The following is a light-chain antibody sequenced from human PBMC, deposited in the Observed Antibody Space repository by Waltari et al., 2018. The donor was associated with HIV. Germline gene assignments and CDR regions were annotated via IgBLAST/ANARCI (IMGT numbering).Light chain of an antibody. Sequence: SYELTQPPSVSVSPGQTARITCSGDALPKQYAYWYQQKAGQAPVLVIYKDRGGPSGIPGGFSGPRSGKTVTLTISGVQAEDEADYYCESADSSLWVFGGGTKLTVL. CDR1: ALPKQY. J-gene: IGLJ3*02. V-gene: IGLV3-25*03. CDR2: KDR. CDR3: ESADSSLWV.